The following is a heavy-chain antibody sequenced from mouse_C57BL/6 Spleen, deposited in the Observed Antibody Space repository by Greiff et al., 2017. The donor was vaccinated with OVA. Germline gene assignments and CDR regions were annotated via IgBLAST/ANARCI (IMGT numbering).Heavy chain of an antibody. Sequence: QVQLQQSGAELVRPGASVTLSCKASGYTFTDYEMHWVKQTPVHGLEWIGAIDTETGGTAYNQKFKGKAILTADKSSSTSYMELRSLTSEDSAVYYCTSDSSGPYFDYWGQGTTLTVSS. CDR3: TSDSSGPYFDY. V-gene: IGHV1-15*01. J-gene: IGHJ2*01. CDR2: IDTETGGT. D-gene: IGHD3-2*02. CDR1: GYTFTDYE.